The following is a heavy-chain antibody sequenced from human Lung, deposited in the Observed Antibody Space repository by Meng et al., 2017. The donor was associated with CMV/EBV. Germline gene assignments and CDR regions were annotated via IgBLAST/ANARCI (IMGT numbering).Heavy chain of an antibody. J-gene: IGHJ1*01. CDR1: GFTFGDYA. CDR2: IRNRTRGGTT. D-gene: IGHD3-10*01. V-gene: IGHV3-49*04. CDR3: ARGSGSPEH. Sequence: SCTASGFTFGDYAMTWVRQAPGKRLEWIWFIRNRTRGGTTEYAASVKGRFSILRDDSKSIAYLQMDSVKIEDTGVYFCARGSGSPEHWGQGTLVTVSS.